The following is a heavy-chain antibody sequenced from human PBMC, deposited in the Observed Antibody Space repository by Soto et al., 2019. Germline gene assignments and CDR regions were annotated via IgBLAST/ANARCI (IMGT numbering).Heavy chain of an antibody. V-gene: IGHV1-18*01. D-gene: IGHD1-1*01. CDR3: ARGRYGDY. J-gene: IGHJ4*02. Sequence: QVHLVQSGAEVKKPGASVKVSCKGSGYTFTSHGITWVRQAPGQGLEWMGWISAHNGNTNYAQKLQGRVTVTRDTSTSTAYMEMRSLSSDDTAVYYCARGRYGDYWGQGALVTVSS. CDR2: ISAHNGNT. CDR1: GYTFTSHG.